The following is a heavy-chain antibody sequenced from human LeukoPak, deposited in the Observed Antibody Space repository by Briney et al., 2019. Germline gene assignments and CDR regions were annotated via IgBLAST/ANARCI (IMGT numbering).Heavy chain of an antibody. D-gene: IGHD4-17*01. J-gene: IGHJ4*02. CDR1: GFTFSSYS. Sequence: PEGSLRLSCAASGFTFSSYSMNWVRQAPGKGLEWVSSISSSSSYIYYADSVKGRFTISRDNAKNSLYLRMNSLRAEDTAVYYCARGGNYDYGDYDVDYWGQGTLVTVSS. CDR3: ARGGNYDYGDYDVDY. CDR2: ISSSSSYI. V-gene: IGHV3-21*01.